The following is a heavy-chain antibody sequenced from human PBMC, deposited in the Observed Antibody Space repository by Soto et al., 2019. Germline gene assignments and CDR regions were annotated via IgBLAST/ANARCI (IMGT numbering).Heavy chain of an antibody. V-gene: IGHV4-59*01. CDR1: GVSLTGYH. CDR3: ARRLNLGSFDH. CDR2: VYYSGSV. D-gene: IGHD3-10*01. J-gene: IGHJ5*02. Sequence: SSETLSLTCNVSGVSLTGYHWNWIRQPPGKTLGWIGFVYYSGSVSYNPSLKGRASISVDRSKNQFSLRLTSVTAADTPVDYCARRLNLGSFDHWGQGTLVPVSS.